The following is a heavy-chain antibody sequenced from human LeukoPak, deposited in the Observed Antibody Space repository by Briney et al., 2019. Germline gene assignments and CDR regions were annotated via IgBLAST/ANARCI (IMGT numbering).Heavy chain of an antibody. CDR3: AKGPRVGSGYHPDY. CDR2: ITGSDDKT. V-gene: IGHV3-23*01. D-gene: IGHD3-22*01. Sequence: GGSLRLSCAASGFTFSSFAMTWVRQAPGKGLEWVSTITGSDDKTYYADSVKGRFTISRDYSKNTLRLQMNSLRVEDTAIYYCAKGPRVGSGYHPDYWGQGTLVTVSS. J-gene: IGHJ4*02. CDR1: GFTFSSFA.